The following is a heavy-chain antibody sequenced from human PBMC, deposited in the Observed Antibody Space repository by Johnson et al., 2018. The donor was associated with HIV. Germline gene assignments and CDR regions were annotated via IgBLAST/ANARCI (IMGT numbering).Heavy chain of an antibody. CDR2: ISSGGST. CDR3: AKDSRRWGAFSDSFDS. CDR1: GFTVSSNY. Sequence: VQLVESGGALVQPGGSLRLSCAASGFTVSSNYMSWVRQAPGKGLEWVSAISSGGSTYYADPVKGRFTISRDNSKNTLYLQMNSLRAEDTAVYYCAKDSRRWGAFSDSFDSWGQGTMVTVSS. J-gene: IGHJ3*02. V-gene: IGHV3-66*01. D-gene: IGHD1-26*01.